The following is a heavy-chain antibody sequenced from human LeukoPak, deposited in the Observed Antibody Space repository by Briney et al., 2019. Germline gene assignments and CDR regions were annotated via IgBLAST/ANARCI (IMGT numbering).Heavy chain of an antibody. Sequence: ASVKVSCKASGYTFTIYGLTWVRQAPGQGLEWMGWISAYNGNTNYAQKLHGRVIMTTDTSTSTAYMELRSLRSDDTAVYYCARDIGYNSGSYYFDYWGQGTLVTVSS. V-gene: IGHV1-18*01. D-gene: IGHD5-18*01. CDR2: ISAYNGNT. CDR1: GYTFTIYG. CDR3: ARDIGYNSGSYYFDY. J-gene: IGHJ4*02.